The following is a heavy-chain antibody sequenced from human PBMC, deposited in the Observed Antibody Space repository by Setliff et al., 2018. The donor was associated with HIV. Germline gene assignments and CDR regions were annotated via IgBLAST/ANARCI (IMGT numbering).Heavy chain of an antibody. V-gene: IGHV4-31*03. CDR3: ARNSKNWNYPVEYYDYYMDV. CDR1: GSSISSGGYY. Sequence: SETLSLTCTVSGSSISSGGYYWSWIRQHPGKGLEWIGYIHYSGSTYFNPSLKSRVTISLDTSKNQFSLKVSSMTAADTAVYYCARNSKNWNYPVEYYDYYMDVWGTGTTVTVSS. D-gene: IGHD1-7*01. CDR2: IHYSGST. J-gene: IGHJ6*03.